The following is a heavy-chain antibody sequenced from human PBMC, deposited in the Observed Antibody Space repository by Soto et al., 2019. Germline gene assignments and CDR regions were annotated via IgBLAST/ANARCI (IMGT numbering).Heavy chain of an antibody. D-gene: IGHD2-8*02. J-gene: IGHJ4*02. CDR1: GFDFSNSG. V-gene: IGHV3-30*03. CDR2: ISFDGDK. CDR3: ARDYARGWCQF. Sequence: GGSLRLSCTASGFDFSNSGIQWVRQTPGKGLEWVALISFDGDKYYVDSVRGRFTISRDNPTNTVYLQMNRLRPEDTGVYYCARDYARGWCQFWGQGTLVTVSS.